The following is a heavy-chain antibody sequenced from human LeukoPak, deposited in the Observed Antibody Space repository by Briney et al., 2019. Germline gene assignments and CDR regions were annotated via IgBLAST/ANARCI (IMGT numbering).Heavy chain of an antibody. V-gene: IGHV5-51*01. CDR3: ARKYYYGSGSYWDY. Sequence: GESLKISCKGSGYSFARYWIAWVRQMPGKGLGWMGSIYPGDSDTRYSPSFQGQVTISADKSISTAYLQWSSLKASDTAMYYCARKYYYGSGSYWDYWGQGTLVTVSS. D-gene: IGHD3-10*01. CDR2: IYPGDSDT. CDR1: GYSFARYW. J-gene: IGHJ4*02.